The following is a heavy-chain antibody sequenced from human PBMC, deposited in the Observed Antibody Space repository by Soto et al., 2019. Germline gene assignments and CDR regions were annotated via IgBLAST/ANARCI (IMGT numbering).Heavy chain of an antibody. CDR2: SRPDTDDR. CDR3: AREHGTFDY. J-gene: IGHJ4*02. D-gene: IGHD1-26*01. V-gene: IGHV3-7*04. CDR1: GFNFSRYW. Sequence: VQLVESGGGLVQPGGSLRLSCAASGFNFSRYWMNWVRQAPGKGLEWVANSRPDTDDRFHADSVKGRFSISRDNAKKSLFLQMNSLRVEDTAVYYCAREHGTFDYWGQGTLVTVSS.